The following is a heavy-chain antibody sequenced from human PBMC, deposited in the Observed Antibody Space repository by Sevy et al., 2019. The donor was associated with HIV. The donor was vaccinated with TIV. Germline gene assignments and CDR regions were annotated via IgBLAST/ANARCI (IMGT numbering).Heavy chain of an antibody. Sequence: GGSLRLSCAASRFTFKTYWMSWVRQAPGKGPEWVGNLKEDGSAKYYADSVKGRFTISRDNAKNSLYLQMNSLRVEDTAVYYCARDSPGYGGYNYWGQGTLVTVSS. CDR1: RFTFKTYW. CDR2: LKEDGSAK. V-gene: IGHV3-7*01. CDR3: ARDSPGYGGYNY. D-gene: IGHD1-26*01. J-gene: IGHJ4*02.